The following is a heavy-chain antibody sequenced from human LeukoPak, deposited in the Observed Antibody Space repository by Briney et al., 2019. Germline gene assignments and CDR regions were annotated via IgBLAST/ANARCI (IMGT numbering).Heavy chain of an antibody. V-gene: IGHV4-61*09. CDR2: IYTSGST. J-gene: IGHJ4*02. CDR1: GGSISSGSYY. Sequence: SQTLSLTCTVSGGSISSGSYYWSWIRQPAGKGLEWIGHIYTSGSTNYNPSLKSRVTISVDTSKNQFSLKLSSVTAADTAVYYCARGPLYALYFDYWGQGTLVTVSS. CDR3: ARGPLYALYFDY. D-gene: IGHD3-16*01.